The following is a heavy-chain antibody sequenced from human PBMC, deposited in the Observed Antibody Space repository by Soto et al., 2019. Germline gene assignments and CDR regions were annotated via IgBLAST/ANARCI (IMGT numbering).Heavy chain of an antibody. V-gene: IGHV1-46*01. CDR2: ITPSGGST. Sequence: QVQLVQSGAEVKKPGASVKVSCKASGYTFTSYYMHWVRQAPGQGLEWMGIITPSGGSTSYAQKFQGRVTMTRDTSTSTVYRELSSLRSEDTAVYYCASYSSRGPLDAFDIWGQGTMVTVSS. CDR1: GYTFTSYY. D-gene: IGHD6-13*01. J-gene: IGHJ3*02. CDR3: ASYSSRGPLDAFDI.